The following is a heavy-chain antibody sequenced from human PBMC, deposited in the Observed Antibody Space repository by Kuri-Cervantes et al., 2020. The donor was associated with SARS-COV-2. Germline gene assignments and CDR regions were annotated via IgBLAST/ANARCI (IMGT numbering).Heavy chain of an antibody. V-gene: IGHV3-48*03. Sequence: GESLKISCAASGFTFSSYEMNWVRQAPGRGLEWVSYISSSGSTIYYADSVKGRFTISRDNTKNSLYLQMNSLRAEDTAVYYCARVDPPLIDSSGLTGIDYWGQGTLVTVS. CDR3: ARVDPPLIDSSGLTGIDY. D-gene: IGHD6-19*01. CDR2: ISSSGSTI. J-gene: IGHJ4*02. CDR1: GFTFSSYE.